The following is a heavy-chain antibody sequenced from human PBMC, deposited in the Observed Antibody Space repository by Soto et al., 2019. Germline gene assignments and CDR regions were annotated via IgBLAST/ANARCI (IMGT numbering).Heavy chain of an antibody. CDR1: GYTFTSYG. CDR2: ISAYNGNT. J-gene: IGHJ4*02. V-gene: IGHV1-18*01. Sequence: ASVKVSCKASGYTFTSYGISWVRQAPGQGLEWMGWISAYNGNTNYAQKLQGRVTMTTDTSTSTAYMELRSLRSDDTAVYYCAGGYCSGTSCYTFDYWGQGTLVTVSS. D-gene: IGHD2-2*02. CDR3: AGGYCSGTSCYTFDY.